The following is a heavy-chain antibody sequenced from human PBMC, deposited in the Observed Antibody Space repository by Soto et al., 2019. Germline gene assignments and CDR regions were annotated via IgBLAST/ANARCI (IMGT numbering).Heavy chain of an antibody. V-gene: IGHV4-4*02. Sequence: SETLSLTCAVSGGSISSSNWWSWVRQPPGKGLEWIGEIYHSGSTNYNPSLKSRVTIPVDKSKNQFSLKLSSVTAADTAVYYCARVDDSYGFGYWGQGTLVTVSS. CDR1: GGSISSSNW. J-gene: IGHJ4*02. D-gene: IGHD5-18*01. CDR3: ARVDDSYGFGY. CDR2: IYHSGST.